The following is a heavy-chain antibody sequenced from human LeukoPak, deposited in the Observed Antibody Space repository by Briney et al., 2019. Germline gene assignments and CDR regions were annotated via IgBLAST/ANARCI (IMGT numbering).Heavy chain of an antibody. Sequence: GASVKVSCKASGYTFTSYDINWARQATGQGLEWMGWMNPNSGNTGHAQKFQGRVTMTRNTSISTAYMELSSLRSEDTAVYYCYGDRIVAAGDNWFDPWGQGTLVTVSS. J-gene: IGHJ5*02. V-gene: IGHV1-8*01. CDR1: GYTFTSYD. CDR2: MNPNSGNT. D-gene: IGHD6-13*01. CDR3: YGDRIVAAGDNWFDP.